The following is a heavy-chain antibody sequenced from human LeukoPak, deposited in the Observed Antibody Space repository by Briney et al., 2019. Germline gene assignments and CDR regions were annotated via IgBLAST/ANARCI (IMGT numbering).Heavy chain of an antibody. J-gene: IGHJ4*02. CDR3: ARGGSAAKYYFDS. CDR1: NDSISPLY. D-gene: IGHD6-13*01. Sequence: SETLSLTCTVSNDSISPLYWGWIRQPPGRGLEFIGYIFYSGTTNFNPSLKSRVTLSVDTSKNQFSLRLNSVTAADTAVYYCARGGSAAKYYFDSWGQGTLVTVSS. CDR2: IFYSGTT. V-gene: IGHV4-59*11.